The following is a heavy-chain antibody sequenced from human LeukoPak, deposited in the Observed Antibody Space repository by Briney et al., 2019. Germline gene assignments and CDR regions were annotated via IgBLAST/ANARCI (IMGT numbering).Heavy chain of an antibody. CDR2: ISAYSTYNGNT. J-gene: IGHJ4*02. CDR1: GYTFTSYD. V-gene: IGHV1-18*01. CDR3: TRDLGQWLLQGIFFDY. Sequence: ASVKVSCKASGYTFTSYDISWVRQAPGQGPEWMGWISAYSTYNGNTNYAQKFQGRVTMTTDTSTSTAYMELRSLRSADTAVYYCTRDLGQWLLQGIFFDYWGQGTLVTVSS. D-gene: IGHD5-12*01.